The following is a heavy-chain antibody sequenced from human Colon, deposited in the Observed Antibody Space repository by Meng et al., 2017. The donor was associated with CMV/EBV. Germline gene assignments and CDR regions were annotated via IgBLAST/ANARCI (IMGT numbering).Heavy chain of an antibody. V-gene: IGHV3-66*01. CDR1: GFTVSNNY. CDR2: LYSGGRT. D-gene: IGHD3-3*01. Sequence: GESLKISCAASGFTVSNNYMNWVRQAPGKGLEWVSSLYSGGRTYYADSVKGRFIISRDNAKNSLYLQMNSLRAEDTAVYYCARDQIRHYDFWSGYLNYYYYYGMDVWGQGTTVTVSS. CDR3: ARDQIRHYDFWSGYLNYYYYYGMDV. J-gene: IGHJ6*02.